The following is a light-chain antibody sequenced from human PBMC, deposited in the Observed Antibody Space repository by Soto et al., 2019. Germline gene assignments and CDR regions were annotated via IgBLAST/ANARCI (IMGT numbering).Light chain of an antibody. V-gene: IGLV2-14*01. CDR2: EVS. CDR1: SSDVGGYNY. J-gene: IGLJ2*01. CDR3: SSYTSSSTLVV. Sequence: QSALTQPASVSGSPGQSITISCTGTSSDVGGYNYVSWYQQHPGKALKVMIYEVSNRPSGVSNRFSGSKSDNTASLTISGLQAEDEADYYCSSYTSSSTLVVFGGGTQLTVL.